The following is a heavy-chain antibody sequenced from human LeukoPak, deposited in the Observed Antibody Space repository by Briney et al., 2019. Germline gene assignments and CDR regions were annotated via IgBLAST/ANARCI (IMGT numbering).Heavy chain of an antibody. Sequence: PERSLRLSCAASGFTFGTYGMHWVRQAPGKGLEWMALISYDGSNNYYADSVKGRFTISRDNSKNTLYLQMNSLRPEDTAVYYCAEAEPIDDWGQGTLVTVSS. D-gene: IGHD1-14*01. CDR3: AEAEPIDD. V-gene: IGHV3-30*18. CDR2: ISYDGSNN. CDR1: GFTFGTYG. J-gene: IGHJ4*02.